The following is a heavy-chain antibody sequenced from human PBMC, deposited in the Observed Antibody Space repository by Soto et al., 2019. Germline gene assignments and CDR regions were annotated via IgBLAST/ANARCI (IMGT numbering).Heavy chain of an antibody. CDR1: GYTFTSYD. CDR2: MNPNSGNT. V-gene: IGHV1-8*01. D-gene: IGHD3-16*01. Sequence: QVQLVQSGAEVKKPGASVKVSCKASGYTFTSYDINWVRQATGQGLEWMGWMNPNSGNTGYAQKVQGRVTMPRHTPIRTASMELSSLRSADTAVYYCASEGVRGMDVWGQGTTVTVSS. J-gene: IGHJ6*02. CDR3: ASEGVRGMDV.